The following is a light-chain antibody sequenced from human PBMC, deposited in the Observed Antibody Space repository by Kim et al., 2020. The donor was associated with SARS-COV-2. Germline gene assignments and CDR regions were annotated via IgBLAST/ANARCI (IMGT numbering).Light chain of an antibody. CDR2: YDS. Sequence: LTQPPSVSVAPGKTARITCGGNNIGSKSVHWYQQKPGQAPVLVIYYDSDRPSGIPERFSGSNSGNTATLTISRVEAGDEADYYCQVWDSSSDHPVFGGGTQLTVL. V-gene: IGLV3-21*04. CDR1: NIGSKS. CDR3: QVWDSSSDHPV. J-gene: IGLJ2*01.